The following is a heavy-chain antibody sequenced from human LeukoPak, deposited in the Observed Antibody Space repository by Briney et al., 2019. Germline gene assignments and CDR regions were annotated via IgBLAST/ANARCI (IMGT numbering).Heavy chain of an antibody. D-gene: IGHD1-1*01. V-gene: IGHV4-34*01. CDR3: ARPQRKGGRDNFDY. CDR1: GGSFSGYY. CDR2: IYHSGDT. J-gene: IGHJ4*02. Sequence: SETLSLTCAVYGGSFSGYYWSWIRQPPGKGLEWIGEIYHSGDTNYNPSLKSRVAISVDTSKKQFSLKLSSVTAADTAVYYCARPQRKGGRDNFDYWGQGTLITVSS.